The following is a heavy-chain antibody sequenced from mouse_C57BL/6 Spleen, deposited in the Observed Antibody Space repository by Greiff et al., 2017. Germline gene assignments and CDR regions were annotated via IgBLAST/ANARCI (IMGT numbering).Heavy chain of an antibody. CDR1: GYSFTGYF. CDR2: INPYTGDT. Sequence: EVQLQQSGPELVKPGASVKISCKASGYSFTGYFMNWVKQSHGKSLEWIGRINPYTGDTFYNPKFKGKDTLSVDKSSSPAHMELLSLTSEDFAVYYCARGLLRGAMDYWGQGTSVTVSA. J-gene: IGHJ4*01. V-gene: IGHV1-37*01. D-gene: IGHD2-3*01. CDR3: ARGLLRGAMDY.